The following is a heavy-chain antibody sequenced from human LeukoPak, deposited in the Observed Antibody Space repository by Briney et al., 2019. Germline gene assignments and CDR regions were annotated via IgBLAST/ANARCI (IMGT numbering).Heavy chain of an antibody. D-gene: IGHD3-10*01. CDR2: IYPGDSDT. V-gene: IGHV5-51*01. Sequence: GESLKISCKGSGYSFTSYWIGWVRPMPGKGLEWMGIIYPGDSDTGYSPSFQGQVTISADKSISTAYLQWSSLKASDTAMYYCATITMVRGVIGSFDYWGQGTLVTVSS. CDR3: ATITMVRGVIGSFDY. J-gene: IGHJ4*02. CDR1: GYSFTSYW.